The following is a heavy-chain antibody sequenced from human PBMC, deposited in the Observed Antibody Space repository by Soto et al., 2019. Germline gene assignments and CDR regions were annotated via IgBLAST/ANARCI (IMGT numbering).Heavy chain of an antibody. CDR2: IIPIFGTA. CDR3: ARRRETGKYYYYGMDF. V-gene: IGHV1-69*01. D-gene: IGHD1-1*01. Sequence: QVQLVQSGAEVKKPGSSVKVSCKASGGTFSSYAISWVRQAPGQGLEWMGGIIPIFGTANYAQKFQGRVTITADESTSTAYMELSSLRSEDTAVYYCARRRETGKYYYYGMDFWGQGTTVTVSS. CDR1: GGTFSSYA. J-gene: IGHJ6*02.